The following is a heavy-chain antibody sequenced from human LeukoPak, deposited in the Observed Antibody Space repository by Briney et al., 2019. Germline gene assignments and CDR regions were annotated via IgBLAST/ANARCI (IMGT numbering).Heavy chain of an antibody. CDR2: INHSGST. Sequence: SETLSLTCAVYGGSFSGYYWSWIRQPPGKGLEWIGEINHSGSTNYNPSLKSRVTISVDTSKNQFSLKLSSVTAADTAVYYCARGSGGSLDYYYYYGMDVWGQGTTVTVSS. V-gene: IGHV4-34*01. J-gene: IGHJ6*02. D-gene: IGHD2-15*01. CDR3: ARGSGGSLDYYYYYGMDV. CDR1: GGSFSGYY.